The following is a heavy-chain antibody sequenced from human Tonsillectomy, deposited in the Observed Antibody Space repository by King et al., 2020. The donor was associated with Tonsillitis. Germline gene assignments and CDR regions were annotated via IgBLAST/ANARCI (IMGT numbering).Heavy chain of an antibody. D-gene: IGHD6-13*01. CDR1: GFTFSNAW. Sequence: QLVQSGGGLVKPGGSLRLSCAASGFTFSNAWMSWVRQAPGKGLEWVGRTKSKTDGGTTDYAAPVKGRFTISRDDSKNMLYLQMNSLKTEDTAVYYCTTGIRLAAAGVVDYWGQGTLVTVSS. J-gene: IGHJ4*02. V-gene: IGHV3-15*01. CDR3: TTGIRLAAAGVVDY. CDR2: TKSKTDGGTT.